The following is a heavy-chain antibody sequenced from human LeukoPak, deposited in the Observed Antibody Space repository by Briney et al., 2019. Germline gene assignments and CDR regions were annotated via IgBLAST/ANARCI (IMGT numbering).Heavy chain of an antibody. Sequence: GGSLRLTCAASGFTYSRYWMHWVRQVPGKGLVWVARIKGDESYTFYADSVKGRFTISRDNAKNTLYLQMNSLRAEDTAVHYCASRADSAYGDYNWGQGTLVTVSS. J-gene: IGHJ4*02. CDR2: IKGDESYT. CDR1: GFTYSRYW. D-gene: IGHD4-17*01. CDR3: ASRADSAYGDYN. V-gene: IGHV3-74*01.